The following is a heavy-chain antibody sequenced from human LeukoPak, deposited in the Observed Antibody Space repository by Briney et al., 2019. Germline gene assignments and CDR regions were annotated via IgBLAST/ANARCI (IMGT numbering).Heavy chain of an antibody. CDR3: AKTYGRIAAAGTYYYGMDA. Sequence: GGSLRLSCAASGFTVSSNYMSWVRQAPGKGLEWVSVIYSGGSTYYADSVKGRFTISRDNSKNTLYLQMNSLRAEDTAVYYCAKTYGRIAAAGTYYYGMDAWGQGTTVTVSS. CDR2: IYSGGST. CDR1: GFTVSSNY. V-gene: IGHV3-66*01. J-gene: IGHJ6*02. D-gene: IGHD6-13*01.